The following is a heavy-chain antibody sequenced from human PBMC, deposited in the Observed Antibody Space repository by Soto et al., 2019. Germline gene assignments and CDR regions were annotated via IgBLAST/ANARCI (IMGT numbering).Heavy chain of an antibody. Sequence: ETLSLTCAVYGGSFSGYYWSWIRQPPGKGLEWIGEINHSGSTNYNPSLKSRVTISVDTSKNQFSLKLSSVTAADTAVYYCARQGRITIFGVVIHYGMDVWGQGTTVTVSS. J-gene: IGHJ6*01. CDR3: ARQGRITIFGVVIHYGMDV. D-gene: IGHD3-3*01. CDR2: INHSGST. V-gene: IGHV4-34*01. CDR1: GGSFSGYY.